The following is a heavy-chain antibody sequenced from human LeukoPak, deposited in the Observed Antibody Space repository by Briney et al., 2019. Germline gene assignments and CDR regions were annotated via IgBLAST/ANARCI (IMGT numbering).Heavy chain of an antibody. J-gene: IGHJ4*02. CDR3: ARSGVGLWYSFDY. V-gene: IGHV3-7*01. D-gene: IGHD3-10*01. CDR1: GFTFSSYW. Sequence: GGSLRPSCAASGFTFSSYWMSWVRQAPGKGLEWVANIKQDGSEKYYVDSVKGRFTISRDNAKNSLYLQMNSLRAEDTAVYYCARSGVGLWYSFDYWGQGTLVTVSS. CDR2: IKQDGSEK.